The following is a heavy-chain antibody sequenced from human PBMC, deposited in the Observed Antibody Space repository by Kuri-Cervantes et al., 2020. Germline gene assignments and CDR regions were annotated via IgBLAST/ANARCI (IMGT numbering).Heavy chain of an antibody. CDR1: GGSFSGYY. V-gene: IGHV4-59*01. CDR3: ARDWGSGWERGAFDY. Sequence: ESLKISCAVYGGSFSGYYWSWIRQPPGKGLEWIGYIYYSGSTNYNPSLKSRVTISVDTSKNQFSLKLSSVTAADTAVYYCARDWGSGWERGAFDYWGQGTLVTVSS. CDR2: IYYSGST. J-gene: IGHJ4*02. D-gene: IGHD6-19*01.